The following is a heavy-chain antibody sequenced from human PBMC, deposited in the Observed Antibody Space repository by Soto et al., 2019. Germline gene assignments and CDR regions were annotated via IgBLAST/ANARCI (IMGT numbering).Heavy chain of an antibody. D-gene: IGHD1-7*01. CDR1: GFTFSNYV. CDR3: ARRARTATTNWGAFDI. V-gene: IGHV3-23*01. CDR2: ISYSADKT. J-gene: IGHJ3*02. Sequence: EVQLLESGGGLVQPGGSLRLSCAASGFTFSNYVMNWVSQAPGKGLEWVSTISYSADKTFYADSVKGRFTISRDNSRDTLFLQMNSLRAYDAAVYYCARRARTATTNWGAFDIWGQGTMVTVSS.